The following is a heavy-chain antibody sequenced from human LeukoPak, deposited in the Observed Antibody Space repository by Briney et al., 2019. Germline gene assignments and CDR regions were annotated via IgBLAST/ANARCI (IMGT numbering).Heavy chain of an antibody. CDR3: ARDQEGGSRSGSYNDS. CDR2: ISYDGSNK. J-gene: IGHJ4*02. V-gene: IGHV3-30-3*01. Sequence: GGSLRLSCAASGFTFSSYGMHWVRQAPGKGLEWVAVISYDGSNKYYADSVKGRFTISRDNAKNTLYLQMNSLRAEDTAVYYCARDQEGGSRSGSYNDSWGQGTLVTVSS. D-gene: IGHD1-26*01. CDR1: GFTFSSYG.